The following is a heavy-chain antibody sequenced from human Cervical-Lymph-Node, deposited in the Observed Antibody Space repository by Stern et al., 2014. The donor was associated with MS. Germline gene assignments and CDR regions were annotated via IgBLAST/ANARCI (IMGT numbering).Heavy chain of an antibody. CDR1: GYTFTSYW. CDR2: IFPGGSDI. V-gene: IGHV5-51*01. CDR3: ARQRYFDY. J-gene: IGHJ4*02. Sequence: EVQLVESGPEVKRPGESLKISCQASGYTFTSYWIGWVRQMPGKGLDGSAFIFPGGSDIRYTPSFQGQVPISANKSSTTAYLQWNNLKASDTAIYYCARQRYFDYWGQGTLVTVSS.